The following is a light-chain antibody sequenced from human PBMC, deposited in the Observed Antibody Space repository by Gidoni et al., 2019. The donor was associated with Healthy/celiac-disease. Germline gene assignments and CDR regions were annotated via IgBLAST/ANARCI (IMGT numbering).Light chain of an antibody. CDR3: QQSYSTPVR. J-gene: IGKJ1*01. CDR2: AAS. CDR1: QSISSY. Sequence: DIQMTQSPSSLSASVGDRVTITCRASQSISSYLNWYQQKPGKALKLLIYAASSLQSGVPSRFSGSGSGTDFTLTISSLQPEDFATYYCQQSYSTPVRFGQGTKVEIK. V-gene: IGKV1-39*01.